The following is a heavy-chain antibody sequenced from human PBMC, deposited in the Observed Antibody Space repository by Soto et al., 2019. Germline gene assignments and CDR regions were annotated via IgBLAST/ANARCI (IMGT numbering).Heavy chain of an antibody. J-gene: IGHJ6*02. CDR1: GFTFSSYG. V-gene: IGHV3-30*18. CDR2: ISYDGSNK. D-gene: IGHD3-9*01. Sequence: SGGSLRLSCAASGFTFSSYGMHWVRQAPGKGLEWVAVISYDGSNKYYADSVKGRFTISRDNSKNTLYLQMNSLRAEDTAVYYCAKVSEILTGYFQGYYYYYGMDVWGQGTTVTVSS. CDR3: AKVSEILTGYFQGYYYYYGMDV.